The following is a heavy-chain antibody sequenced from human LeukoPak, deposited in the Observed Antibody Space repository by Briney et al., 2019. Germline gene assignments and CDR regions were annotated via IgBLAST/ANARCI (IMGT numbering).Heavy chain of an antibody. J-gene: IGHJ4*02. CDR2: IYSGGST. Sequence: PGGSLRLSCAASGFTVSSNYMSWVRQAPGKGLEWVSVIYSGGSTYYADSVKGRFTISRDNSKNTLYLQMNSLRAEDTAVYYCAKGPLTYYYDSSGYYFDYWGQGTLVTVSS. D-gene: IGHD3-22*01. V-gene: IGHV3-53*01. CDR3: AKGPLTYYYDSSGYYFDY. CDR1: GFTVSSNY.